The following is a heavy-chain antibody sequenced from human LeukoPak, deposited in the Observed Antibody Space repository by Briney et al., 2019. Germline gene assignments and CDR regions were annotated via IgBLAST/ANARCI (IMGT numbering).Heavy chain of an antibody. J-gene: IGHJ5*02. CDR1: GDTFSSYA. CDR3: ARRERTNLDQNWFDP. CDR2: IIPIFGTA. Sequence: ASVKVSCKASGDTFSSYAISWVRQAPGQGLEWMGGIIPIFGTANYAQKFQGRVTITADESTSTAYMELSSLRSEDTGVYYCARRERTNLDQNWFDPWGQGTLVTVSS. V-gene: IGHV1-69*01.